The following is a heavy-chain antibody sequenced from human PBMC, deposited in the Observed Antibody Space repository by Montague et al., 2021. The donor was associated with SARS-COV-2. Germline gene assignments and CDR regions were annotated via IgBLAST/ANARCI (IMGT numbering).Heavy chain of an antibody. CDR3: AGESVSSFGVVIFGMDV. CDR1: GFTFNTYW. CDR2: IKGDGSET. V-gene: IGHV3-7*01. Sequence: SLRLSCAASGFTFNTYWMAWVRQAPGKGLEWVAKIKGDGSETYSVDSVKGRFTISRDNAKNSVYLQMNSLRAEGTALYYCAGESVSSFGVVIFGMDVWGRGTTVTVSS. D-gene: IGHD3-3*01. J-gene: IGHJ6*01.